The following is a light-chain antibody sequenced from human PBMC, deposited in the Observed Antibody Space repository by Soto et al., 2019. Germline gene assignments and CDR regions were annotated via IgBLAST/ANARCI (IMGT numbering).Light chain of an antibody. CDR3: QQLNSYFYT. Sequence: DIHLTQSPSFLSASVGDRVTITCRASQGISSYLAWYQQKPGKAPKLLIYAASTLQSGVPSRFSGSGSGTEFTLTISSLQPEDFATYYCQQLNSYFYTFGQGTKVDIK. CDR1: QGISSY. V-gene: IGKV1-9*01. CDR2: AAS. J-gene: IGKJ2*01.